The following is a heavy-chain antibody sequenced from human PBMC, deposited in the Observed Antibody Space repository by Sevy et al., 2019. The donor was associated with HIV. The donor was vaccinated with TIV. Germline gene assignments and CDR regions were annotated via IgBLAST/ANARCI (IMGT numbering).Heavy chain of an antibody. Sequence: GGSLRLSCAASGFTFGGYAMAWVRQAPGKGLESVSAISGTGETTYYTDSVKGRLTVSRDNSDNIPYLQMNSLRGEDTALYYCAKRPVSYCSGATCSLDYWGPGTLVTVSS. J-gene: IGHJ4*02. CDR3: AKRPVSYCSGATCSLDY. V-gene: IGHV3-23*01. D-gene: IGHD2-2*01. CDR2: ISGTGETT. CDR1: GFTFGGYA.